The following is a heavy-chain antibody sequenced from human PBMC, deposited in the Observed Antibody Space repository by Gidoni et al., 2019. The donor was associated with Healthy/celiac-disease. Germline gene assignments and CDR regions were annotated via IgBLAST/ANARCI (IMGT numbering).Heavy chain of an antibody. V-gene: IGHV3-23*01. J-gene: IGHJ4*02. D-gene: IGHD5-12*01. Sequence: EVQLLESGGGLVQPGGSLRLSCPASGFTFSSYAMSWVRQAPGRGLEWVSRISGSGGSTYYADSVKGRFTISRDNSKNTLYLQMNSLRAEDTAVYYCAKDWRWLQFGYFDYWGQGTLVTVSS. CDR3: AKDWRWLQFGYFDY. CDR2: ISGSGGST. CDR1: GFTFSSYA.